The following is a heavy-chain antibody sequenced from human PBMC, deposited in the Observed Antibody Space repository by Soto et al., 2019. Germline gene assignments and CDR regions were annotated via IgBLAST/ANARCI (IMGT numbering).Heavy chain of an antibody. CDR3: ASRLRFYGLDV. J-gene: IGHJ6*02. D-gene: IGHD4-17*01. CDR1: GGSFSGYY. Sequence: PSETLSLTCAVYGGSFSGYYWTWIRQPPGTGLEWIGEINHSGSTNYNPSLKSRVTISVDTSKGQFFLNLSSVTAADTAMYYCASRLRFYGLDVWGQGTTVTVS. V-gene: IGHV4-34*01. CDR2: INHSGST.